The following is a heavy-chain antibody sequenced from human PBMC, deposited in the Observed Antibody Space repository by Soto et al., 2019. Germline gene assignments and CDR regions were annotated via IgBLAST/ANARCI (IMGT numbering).Heavy chain of an antibody. V-gene: IGHV4-39*01. CDR2: IDYNGVT. CDR3: GKVLVGATGHTDSDS. J-gene: IGHJ4*02. D-gene: IGHD2-15*01. Sequence: TSETLSLTCTVSGGSIYRSGYYWGWIRQPPGRGLEWIGNIDYNGVTYSNPSLKSRVTISRDTSKNQFSLKLTSVTAADTALYYCGKVLVGATGHTDSDSWGPGTLVTVSS. CDR1: GGSIYRSGYY.